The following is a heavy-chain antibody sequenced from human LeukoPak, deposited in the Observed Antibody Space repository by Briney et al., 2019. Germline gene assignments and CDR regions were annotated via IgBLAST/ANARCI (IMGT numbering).Heavy chain of an antibody. J-gene: IGHJ4*02. CDR3: SRVSYDSSGYWGGFDY. Sequence: GGSLRLSCAASGFTFSNYWMSWVRQAPGKGLEWVANIKQDGSEKYYVDSVKGRFTISRDNAKKSLYLQMNSLRAEDTAVYYCSRVSYDSSGYWGGFDYWGQGTLVTVSS. V-gene: IGHV3-7*04. CDR2: IKQDGSEK. CDR1: GFTFSNYW. D-gene: IGHD3-22*01.